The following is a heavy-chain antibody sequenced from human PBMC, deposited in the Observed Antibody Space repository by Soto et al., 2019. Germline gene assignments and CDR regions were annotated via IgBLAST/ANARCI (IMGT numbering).Heavy chain of an antibody. CDR3: AKVGANVGYEYAY. V-gene: IGHV3-23*01. Sequence: GGSLRLSCAASGFTFSSYAMSWVRQAPGKGLEWVSAISGSGGSTYYADSVKGRFTISRHNSKNTLYLAMNRLGAEDAAVYYCAKVGANVGYEYAYWGQGTLVTVSS. J-gene: IGHJ4*02. D-gene: IGHD5-12*01. CDR1: GFTFSSYA. CDR2: ISGSGGST.